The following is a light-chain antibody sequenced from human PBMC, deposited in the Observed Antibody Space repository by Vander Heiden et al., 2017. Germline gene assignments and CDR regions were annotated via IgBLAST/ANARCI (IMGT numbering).Light chain of an antibody. V-gene: IGLV1-47*01. CDR2: KNS. J-gene: IGLJ1*01. Sequence: QSVLTPPPSAAGSPCPRVTISCSGSSSNIGNNFVYWYQQVSGTAPKLLINKNSQRPSGVPDRFSGSKSGTSASLAISGLRSEDEADYYCAVWDDSLSGNYVFGSGTRVTVL. CDR1: SSNIGNNF. CDR3: AVWDDSLSGNYV.